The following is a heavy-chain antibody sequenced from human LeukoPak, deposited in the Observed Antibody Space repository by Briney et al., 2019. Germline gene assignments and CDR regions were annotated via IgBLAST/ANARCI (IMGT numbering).Heavy chain of an antibody. CDR1: GFTFSSYG. J-gene: IGHJ1*01. Sequence: GGSLRLSCAASGFTFSSYGMHWVRQAPGKGLEWVAFIRYDGSNKYYADSVKGRFTISRDNSKNTLYLQMNSLRAEDTAVYYCAKDFDYYGSGSTPEHWGQGTLVTVSS. CDR2: IRYDGSNK. D-gene: IGHD3-10*01. V-gene: IGHV3-30*02. CDR3: AKDFDYYGSGSTPEH.